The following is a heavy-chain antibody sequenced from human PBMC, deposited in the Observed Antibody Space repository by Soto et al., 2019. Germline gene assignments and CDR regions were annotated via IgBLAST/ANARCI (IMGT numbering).Heavy chain of an antibody. Sequence: SETLSLTCAFYGGSFSGYYWGLIRQPPGKGLEWIGSIYYRGNAYYNPSLQTRVTISLDKSKSQFSLKLNSVTAADSAVYFCARLEGLATISYYFDFWGPGALVTVSS. CDR2: IYYRGNA. J-gene: IGHJ4*02. CDR3: ARLEGLATISYYFDF. V-gene: IGHV4-34*01. D-gene: IGHD3-9*01. CDR1: GGSFSGYY.